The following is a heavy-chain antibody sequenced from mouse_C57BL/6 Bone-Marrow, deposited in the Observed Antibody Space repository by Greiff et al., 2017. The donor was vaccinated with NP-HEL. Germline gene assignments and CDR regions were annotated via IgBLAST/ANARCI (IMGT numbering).Heavy chain of an antibody. CDR1: GYTFTSYW. V-gene: IGHV1-55*01. Sequence: QVQLQQPGAELVKPGASVKMSCKASGYTFTSYWITWVKQRPGQGLEWIGDIYPGSGSTNYNEKFKSKATLTVDTSYSPAYMQLSSLTSEDSAVYYCARSGGYDAWFSYWGQGTLVTVSA. D-gene: IGHD2-2*01. CDR3: ARSGGYDAWFSY. J-gene: IGHJ3*01. CDR2: IYPGSGST.